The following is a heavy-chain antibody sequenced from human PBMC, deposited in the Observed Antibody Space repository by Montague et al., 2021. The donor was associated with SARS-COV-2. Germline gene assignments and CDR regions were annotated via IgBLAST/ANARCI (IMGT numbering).Heavy chain of an antibody. CDR3: ARMTTVVISLGDYYYYGMDV. CDR2: XXWDDDK. D-gene: IGHD4-23*01. V-gene: IGHV2-70*01. Sequence: PALVKPTQTLTLTCTFSGFSLSTSGMCVSWIRQPPGKALEWLALXXWDDDKYYSTSLKTRLTISKDTSKNQVVRTMTNMDPVDTATYYCARMTTVVISLGDYYYYGMDVWGQGTTVTVSS. J-gene: IGHJ6*02. CDR1: GFSLSTSGMC.